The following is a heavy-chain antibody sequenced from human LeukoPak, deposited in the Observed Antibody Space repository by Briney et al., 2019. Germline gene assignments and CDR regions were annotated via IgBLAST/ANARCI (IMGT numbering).Heavy chain of an antibody. CDR1: GLTFSSYS. CDR3: ARGLTTVTRSPFDY. J-gene: IGHJ4*02. CDR2: ISSSSSAI. Sequence: GGSLRLSCAASGLTFSSYSMNWVRQAPGKGLEWVSYISSSSSAIYYADSVKGRFTISRDNAKNSLYPQMNSLRDEDTAFYYCARGLTTVTRSPFDYWGQGTLVTVSS. D-gene: IGHD4-17*01. V-gene: IGHV3-48*02.